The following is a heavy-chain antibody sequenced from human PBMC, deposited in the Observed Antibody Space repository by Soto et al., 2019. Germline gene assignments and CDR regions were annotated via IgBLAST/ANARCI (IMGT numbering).Heavy chain of an antibody. CDR1: GFTFSSYA. J-gene: IGHJ6*02. CDR2: ISGSGGST. Sequence: PGGSLRLSCAASGFTFSSYAMSWVRQAPGKGLEWVSAISGSGGSTYYADSVKGRFTISRDNSKNTLYLQMNSLRAEDTAVYYCARENGFVFSYYYGMDVWGQGTRSPSP. V-gene: IGHV3-23*01. CDR3: ARENGFVFSYYYGMDV. D-gene: IGHD1-1*01.